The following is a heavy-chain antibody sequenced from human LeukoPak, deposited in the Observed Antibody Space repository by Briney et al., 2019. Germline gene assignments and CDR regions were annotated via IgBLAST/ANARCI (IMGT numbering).Heavy chain of an antibody. Sequence: GGSLRLSCAASGFTFSSFSMNWVRQAPGKGLEWVSSISSSSSYIYYADSVKGRFTISRDNAKNSLYLQMNSLRAEDTAVYYCANMRAIWSGYDYWGQGTLVTVSS. CDR1: GFTFSSFS. CDR3: ANMRAIWSGYDY. V-gene: IGHV3-21*04. D-gene: IGHD3-3*01. J-gene: IGHJ4*02. CDR2: ISSSSSYI.